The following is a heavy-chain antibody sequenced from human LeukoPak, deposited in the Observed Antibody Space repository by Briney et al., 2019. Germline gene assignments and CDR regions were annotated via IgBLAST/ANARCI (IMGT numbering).Heavy chain of an antibody. V-gene: IGHV1-69*06. D-gene: IGHD5-24*01. CDR1: GGTFSSYA. J-gene: IGHJ3*02. Sequence: ASVKVSCKASGGTFSSYAIGWVRQAPGQGLEWMGGIIPIFGTANYAQKFQGRVTITADKSTSTAYMELSSLRSEDTAVYYCARDHAGMARTGAFDIWGQGTMVTVSS. CDR2: IIPIFGTA. CDR3: ARDHAGMARTGAFDI.